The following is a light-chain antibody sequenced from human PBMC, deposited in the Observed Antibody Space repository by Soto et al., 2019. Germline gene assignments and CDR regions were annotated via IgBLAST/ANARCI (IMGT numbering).Light chain of an antibody. CDR3: QQYGNSRT. Sequence: EIVLTQSPGPQSLSPGERATLTCRASQSTSSNYLCWYQQKPGQAPRLLIDGASSRATGIPDRFSGSVSVIDVTPAISRLETEDFSVYYCQQYGNSRTFGQGTKVDI. CDR1: QSTSSNY. V-gene: IGKV3-20*01. J-gene: IGKJ1*01. CDR2: GAS.